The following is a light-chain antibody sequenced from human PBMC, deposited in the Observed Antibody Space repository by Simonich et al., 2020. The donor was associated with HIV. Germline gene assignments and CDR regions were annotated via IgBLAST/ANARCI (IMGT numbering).Light chain of an antibody. CDR3: SSYTGSNTVV. CDR1: SSDVGNYNL. CDR2: DAS. Sequence: QSALTQPASVSGSPGQSITISCTGTSSDVGNYNLVSWYQLHPGKAPKLMIYDASKRPSGVSHRFSGSKSGNTASLTISGLQARDEADYYCSSYTGSNTVVFGGGTKLTVL. V-gene: IGLV2-14*02. J-gene: IGLJ2*01.